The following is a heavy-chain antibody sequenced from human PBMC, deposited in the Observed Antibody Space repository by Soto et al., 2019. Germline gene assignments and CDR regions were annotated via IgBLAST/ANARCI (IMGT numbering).Heavy chain of an antibody. D-gene: IGHD5-18*01. CDR3: ARSSSYGVPYYYYMDV. CDR1: GYSFTSYW. V-gene: IGHV5-51*01. CDR2: IYPGDSDT. Sequence: GESLKISCKGSGYSFTSYWIGWVRQMPGKGLEWMGIIYPGDSDTRYSPSFQGQVTISADKSISTAYLQWSSLKASDTAMYYCARSSSYGVPYYYYMDVWGKGTTVTVSS. J-gene: IGHJ6*03.